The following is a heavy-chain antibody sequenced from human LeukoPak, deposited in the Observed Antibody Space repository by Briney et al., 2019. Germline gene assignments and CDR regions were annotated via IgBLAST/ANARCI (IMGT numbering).Heavy chain of an antibody. J-gene: IGHJ4*02. Sequence: ASVKVSCKPSGYTFTDSYIHWVRQAPGVGLQWMGWISPNNGDTKYAEDFQDRVTMTRDTSISTAYMELTGLTPDGTAVYYCVRSPIRASAYWGRGTLVTVSS. CDR2: ISPNNGDT. CDR3: VRSPIRASAY. CDR1: GYTFTDSY. V-gene: IGHV1-2*02.